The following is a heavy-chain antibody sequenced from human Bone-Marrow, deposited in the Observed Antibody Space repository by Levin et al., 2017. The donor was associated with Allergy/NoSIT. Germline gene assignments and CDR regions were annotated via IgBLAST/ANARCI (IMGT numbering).Heavy chain of an antibody. CDR3: ARGSYFGGLSFDC. V-gene: IGHV4-61*01. J-gene: IGHJ4*02. Sequence: PSETLSLTCTVSGGSVSSGSYYWSWIRQPPGKGLEWIAYIYHSVSTKYNPSLKSRVTISLDTSRNQFSLRLTSLTAADTAVYYCARGSYFGGLSFDCWGKGTLVTVSS. CDR1: GGSVSSGSYY. CDR2: IYHSVST. D-gene: IGHD4-23*01.